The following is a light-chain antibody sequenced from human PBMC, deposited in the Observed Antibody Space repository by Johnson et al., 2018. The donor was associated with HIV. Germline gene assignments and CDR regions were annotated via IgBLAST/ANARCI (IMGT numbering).Light chain of an antibody. CDR2: ENN. V-gene: IGLV1-51*02. CDR3: GTWDSSLSGV. Sequence: QSVLTQPPSVSATPGQKVTISCSGSSSNIENNYVSWYQQLPETAPKLLIYENNKRPSGIPDRFSGSKFGTSATLCLTGLQTGDEADYYCGTWDSSLSGVFGTGTKVTVL. CDR1: SSNIENNY. J-gene: IGLJ1*01.